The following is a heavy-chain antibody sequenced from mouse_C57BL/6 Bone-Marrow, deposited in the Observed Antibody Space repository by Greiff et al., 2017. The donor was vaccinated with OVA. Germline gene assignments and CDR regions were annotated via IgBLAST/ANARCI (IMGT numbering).Heavy chain of an antibody. D-gene: IGHD1-1*01. Sequence: VQLQESGAELVRPGTSVKVSCKASGYAFTNYLIEWVKQRPGQGLEWIGVINPGSGGTNYNEKFKGKATLTADKSSSTAYMQLSSLTSEDSAVYVCARRYYGSSYFDYWGQGTTLTVSS. CDR2: INPGSGGT. CDR1: GYAFTNYL. V-gene: IGHV1-54*01. CDR3: ARRYYGSSYFDY. J-gene: IGHJ2*01.